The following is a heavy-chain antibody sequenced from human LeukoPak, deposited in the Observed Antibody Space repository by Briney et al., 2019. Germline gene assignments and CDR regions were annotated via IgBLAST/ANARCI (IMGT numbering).Heavy chain of an antibody. CDR2: IYYSGST. V-gene: IGHV4-31*03. J-gene: IGHJ6*02. CDR3: ARCSGSRPYYYYGMDV. D-gene: IGHD3-10*02. Sequence: PSETLSLTCTVSGGSISSGGYYWSWIRQHPGKGLEWIGYIYYSGSTYYNPSLKSRVTISVDTSKNQFSLKLSSVTAADTAAYYCARCSGSRPYYYYGMDVWGQGTTVTVSS. CDR1: GGSISSGGYY.